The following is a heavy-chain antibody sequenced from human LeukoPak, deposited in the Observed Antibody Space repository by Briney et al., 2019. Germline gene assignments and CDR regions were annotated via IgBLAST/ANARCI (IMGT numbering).Heavy chain of an antibody. CDR2: MNPNSGNT. D-gene: IGHD2-21*02. J-gene: IGHJ3*02. CDR3: AKDIVVVTAGSNAFDI. V-gene: IGHV1-8*03. Sequence: ASVKVSCKASGYTFTSYDINWVRQATGQGLEWMGWMNPNSGNTGYAQKFQGRVTITRNTSISTAYMELSSLRSEDTAVYYCAKDIVVVTAGSNAFDIWGQGTMVTVSS. CDR1: GYTFTSYD.